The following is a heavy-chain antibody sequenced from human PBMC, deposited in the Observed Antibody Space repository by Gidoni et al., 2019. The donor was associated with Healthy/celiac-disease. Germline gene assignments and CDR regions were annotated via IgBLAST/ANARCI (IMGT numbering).Heavy chain of an antibody. CDR3: ARSDYSSGWPEGGYGMDV. D-gene: IGHD6-19*01. CDR2: IYYSGST. J-gene: IGHJ6*02. Sequence: QVQLQESGPGLVKPSQTLSITCPVSGGSLRRGGYYWSWFRQHQGKGLEWIGYIYYSGSTYYNPSLKSRVTISVDTSKNQFSLKLSSVTAADTAVYYCARSDYSSGWPEGGYGMDVWGQGTTVTVSS. V-gene: IGHV4-31*03. CDR1: GGSLRRGGYY.